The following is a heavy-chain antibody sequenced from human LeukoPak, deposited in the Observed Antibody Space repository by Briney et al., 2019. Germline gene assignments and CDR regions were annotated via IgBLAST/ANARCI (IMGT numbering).Heavy chain of an antibody. CDR2: IYTSGST. V-gene: IGHV4-61*02. D-gene: IGHD3-9*01. CDR1: GGSISSGSYY. J-gene: IGHJ3*02. Sequence: PSETLSLTCTVSGGSISSGSYYWSWIRQPAGKGLEWIGRIYTSGSTNYNPSLKSRVTISVDTSKNQFSLKLSSVTAADTAVYYCARDRGSYYDILTGYAPFDAFDIWGQGTMVTVSS. CDR3: ARDRGSYYDILTGYAPFDAFDI.